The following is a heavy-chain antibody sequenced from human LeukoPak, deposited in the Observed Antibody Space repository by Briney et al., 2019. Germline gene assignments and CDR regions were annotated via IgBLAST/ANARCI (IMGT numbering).Heavy chain of an antibody. CDR2: INWNSGST. Sequence: GGSLRLSCAASGFTFDDYGMSWVRQAPGKGLEWVSGINWNSGSTGYADSVKGRFTISRDNAKNSLYLQMNSLRAEDTALYYCARDPRSGWYFDYWGQGTLVTVSS. J-gene: IGHJ4*02. V-gene: IGHV3-20*04. CDR1: GFTFDDYG. CDR3: ARDPRSGWYFDY. D-gene: IGHD6-19*01.